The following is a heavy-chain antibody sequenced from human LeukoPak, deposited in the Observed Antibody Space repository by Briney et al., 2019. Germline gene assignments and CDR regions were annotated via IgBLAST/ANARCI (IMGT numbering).Heavy chain of an antibody. Sequence: QTGGSLRLSCTVSGFTVSSNSMSWVRQAPGKGLEWVSFIYSDNTHYSDSVKGRFTISRDNSKNTLYLQMNSLRAEDTAVYYCARALTDAFDIWGQGTMVTVSS. D-gene: IGHD4/OR15-4a*01. CDR3: ARALTDAFDI. CDR2: IYSDNT. V-gene: IGHV3-53*01. J-gene: IGHJ3*02. CDR1: GFTVSSNS.